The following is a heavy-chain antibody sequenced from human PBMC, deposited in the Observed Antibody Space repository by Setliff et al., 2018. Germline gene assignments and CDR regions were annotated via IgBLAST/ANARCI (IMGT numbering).Heavy chain of an antibody. CDR2: IYTRGST. CDR1: GGSISSGSYY. J-gene: IGHJ4*02. CDR3: AKATGFGELFI. D-gene: IGHD3-10*01. V-gene: IGHV4-61*09. Sequence: PSETLSLTCTVSGGSISSGSYYWSWIRQPAGKGLEWIGQIYTRGSTSENPSLKSRVTISVDTSKNQVSLRLTSVTAADTAIYYCAKATGFGELFIWGQGTVVTVSS.